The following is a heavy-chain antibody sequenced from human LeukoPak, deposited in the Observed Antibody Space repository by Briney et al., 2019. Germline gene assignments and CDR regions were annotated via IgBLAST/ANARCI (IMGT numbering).Heavy chain of an antibody. D-gene: IGHD4-23*01. V-gene: IGHV5-51*01. CDR2: IYPGDSDT. J-gene: IGHJ6*02. CDR1: GYSFTSNW. CDR3: AKEGTTVVRRGYGMDV. Sequence: GESLKISCKGSGYSFTSNWIAWVRQMPGKGLEWMGIIYPGDSDTRYSPSFQGQVTIPADKSISTTYLQWSSLKASDTAMYYCAKEGTTVVRRGYGMDVWGQGTSVTVSS.